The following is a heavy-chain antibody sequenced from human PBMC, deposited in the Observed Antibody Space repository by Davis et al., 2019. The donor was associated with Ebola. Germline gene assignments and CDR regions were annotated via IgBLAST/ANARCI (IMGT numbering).Heavy chain of an antibody. J-gene: IGHJ4*02. Sequence: PGGSLRLSCAASELIVRDHYMSWVRQAPGKRPEWVSVIYRDGRTVYADSVKGRFAISRDNSKNTLYLQMNSLRAEDTAVYYCAKSGWQWLVRSQFDYWGQGTLVTVSS. D-gene: IGHD6-19*01. CDR2: IYRDGRT. CDR1: ELIVRDHY. CDR3: AKSGWQWLVRSQFDY. V-gene: IGHV3-53*01.